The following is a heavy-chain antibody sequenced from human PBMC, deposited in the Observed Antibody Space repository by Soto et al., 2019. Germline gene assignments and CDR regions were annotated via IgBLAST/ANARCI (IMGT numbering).Heavy chain of an antibody. Sequence: SETLSLTCAVYGGSFSGYYWSWIRQPPGKGLEWIGEINHSGSTNYNPSLKSRVTISVDTSKNQFSLKLSSVTAADTAVYYCVRGAMITFGGVIFDAFDIWGQGTMVTVSS. D-gene: IGHD3-16*02. CDR3: VRGAMITFGGVIFDAFDI. V-gene: IGHV4-34*01. CDR2: INHSGST. CDR1: GGSFSGYY. J-gene: IGHJ3*02.